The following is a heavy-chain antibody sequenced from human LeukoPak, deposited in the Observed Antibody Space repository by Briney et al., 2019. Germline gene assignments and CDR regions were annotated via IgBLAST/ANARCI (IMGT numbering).Heavy chain of an antibody. CDR2: IRYDGSNK. CDR1: GFTFSSYG. Sequence: GGSLRLSCAASGFTFSSYGMHWVRQAPGKGLEWVAFIRYDGSNKYYADSVKGRFTISRDNSKNTLYLQMNSLRAEDTAVYYCAKDGHKSYYYDSSGYYDFYFQHWGQGTLVTVSS. V-gene: IGHV3-30*02. CDR3: AKDGHKSYYYDSSGYYDFYFQH. D-gene: IGHD3-22*01. J-gene: IGHJ1*01.